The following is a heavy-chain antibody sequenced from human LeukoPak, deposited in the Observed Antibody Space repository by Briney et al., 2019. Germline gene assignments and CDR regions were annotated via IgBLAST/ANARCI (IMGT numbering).Heavy chain of an antibody. V-gene: IGHV1-69*04. CDR1: GGTFSSYA. CDR2: IIPILGIA. J-gene: IGHJ3*02. Sequence: GASVKVSCKASGGTFSSYAISWVRQAPGQGLEWMGRIIPILGIANYALKFQGRVTITADKSTSTAYMELSSLRSEDTAVYYCAREYGDYANAFDIWGQGTMVTVSS. CDR3: AREYGDYANAFDI. D-gene: IGHD4-17*01.